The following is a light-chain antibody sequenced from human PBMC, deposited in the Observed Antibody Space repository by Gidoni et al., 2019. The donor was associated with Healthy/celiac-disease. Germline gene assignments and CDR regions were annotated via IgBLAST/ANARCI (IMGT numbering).Light chain of an antibody. V-gene: IGKV3-15*01. CDR2: GAS. CDR3: QQYNNWPPWT. CDR1: HSVSSN. Sequence: EIAMTQSPATLSVSPGERATLSCSASHSVSSNLAWYQQKPAQAPRLLIYGASTRATGIPARFSGSGSGTEFTLTISSLQSEDFAVYYCQQYNNWPPWTFGQGTKVEIK. J-gene: IGKJ1*01.